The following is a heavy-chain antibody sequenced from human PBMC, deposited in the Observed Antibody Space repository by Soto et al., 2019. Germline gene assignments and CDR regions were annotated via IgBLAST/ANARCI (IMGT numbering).Heavy chain of an antibody. CDR2: INPNSGVT. Sequence: ASVKVSCKASGYIFTGYYMHWVRQAPGQGLEWMGWINPNSGVTNYAQKFQGRVTMTRDTSTNTAYMELSRLKSDDTAVYYCASNPGPHYWGQGTLVTVSS. V-gene: IGHV1-2*02. J-gene: IGHJ4*02. CDR3: ASNPGPHY. CDR1: GYIFTGYY.